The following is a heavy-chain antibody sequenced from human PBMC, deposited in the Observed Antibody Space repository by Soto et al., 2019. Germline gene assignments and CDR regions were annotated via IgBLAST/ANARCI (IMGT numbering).Heavy chain of an antibody. Sequence: EVQLVESGGGLVQPGGSLRLSCAASGFTVSSNYMSWVRQAPGKGLEWVSVIYSGGSTYYADSVKGRFTISRDNSKNTLYLQMNSLRAEDTAVYYCASDRTTHFHRGRVAFDIWGQGTMVTVSS. V-gene: IGHV3-66*01. CDR3: ASDRTTHFHRGRVAFDI. J-gene: IGHJ3*02. CDR2: IYSGGST. D-gene: IGHD3-10*01. CDR1: GFTVSSNY.